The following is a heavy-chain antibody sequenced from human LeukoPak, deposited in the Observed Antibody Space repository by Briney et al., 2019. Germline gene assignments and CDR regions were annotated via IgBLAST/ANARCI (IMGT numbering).Heavy chain of an antibody. CDR2: IDHSGST. CDR1: GGSFRGYY. CDR3: ARTQGYYGSSGYYYFDY. D-gene: IGHD3-22*01. Sequence: SETLSFICAAYGGSFRGYYWSWIRQPPGNGLEWIGEIDHSGSTNYNPSLKIRVTISVDTSKNQFSLKLSSVTAADTAVYYCARTQGYYGSSGYYYFDYWGQGTLVTVSS. J-gene: IGHJ4*02. V-gene: IGHV4-34*01.